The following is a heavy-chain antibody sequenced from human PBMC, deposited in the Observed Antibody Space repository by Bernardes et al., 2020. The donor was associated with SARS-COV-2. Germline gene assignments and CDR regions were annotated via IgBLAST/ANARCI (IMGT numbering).Heavy chain of an antibody. CDR2: IYHGGST. Sequence: LYTLACTCAVYGYSLRSAYYWGWIRPPPGKGLEWIGSIYHGGSTYYNPSLKTRVTISLDTSKNQFSLRLRTVTAADTAVYYCAREAGDSRSSLDYWGQGTLVTVSS. V-gene: IGHV4-38-2*02. D-gene: IGHD6-6*01. CDR3: AREAGDSRSSLDY. J-gene: IGHJ4*02. CDR1: GYSLRSAYY.